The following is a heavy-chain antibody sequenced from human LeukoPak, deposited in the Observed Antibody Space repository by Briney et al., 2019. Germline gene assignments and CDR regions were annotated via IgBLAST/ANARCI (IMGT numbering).Heavy chain of an antibody. CDR1: GFTFGDYA. J-gene: IGHJ4*02. CDR3: ARDFSSNWYGTTDY. Sequence: GGSLRLSCRASGFTFGDYAMCWFRQAPGKGLEWVGFIRSKAYGGTTEYAASVSGRFTVSRDDSKSIAYLQMNSLKTDDTAVYYCARDFSSNWYGTTDYWGQGTLVTVSS. D-gene: IGHD6-13*01. CDR2: IRSKAYGGTT. V-gene: IGHV3-49*03.